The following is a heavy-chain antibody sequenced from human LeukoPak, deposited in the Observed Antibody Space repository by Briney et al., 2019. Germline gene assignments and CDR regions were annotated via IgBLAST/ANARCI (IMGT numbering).Heavy chain of an antibody. D-gene: IGHD6-19*01. CDR2: INHSGST. J-gene: IGHJ5*02. V-gene: IGHV4-39*07. CDR3: ARGLKGYSSGWYVSWFDP. CDR1: GGSISSSSYY. Sequence: SETLSLTCTVSGGSISSSSYYWGWIRQPPGKGLEWIGEINHSGSTNYNPSLKSRVTISVDTSKNQFSLKLSSVTAADTAVYYCARGLKGYSSGWYVSWFDPWGQGTLVTVSS.